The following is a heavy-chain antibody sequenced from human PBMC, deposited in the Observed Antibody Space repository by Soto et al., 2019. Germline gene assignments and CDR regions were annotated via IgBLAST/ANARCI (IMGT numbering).Heavy chain of an antibody. V-gene: IGHV3-23*01. CDR1: GFTFSSYA. Sequence: EVQLLESGGGLVQPGGYLRLSCAASGFTFSSYAMSWVRQAPGKGLEWVSAISGSGGSTYYADSVKGRFTISRDNSKNTLYLQMNSLRAEDTAGYYCAKEGSRYSGSYFHFDYWGQGTLVTVSS. J-gene: IGHJ4*02. CDR2: ISGSGGST. D-gene: IGHD1-26*01. CDR3: AKEGSRYSGSYFHFDY.